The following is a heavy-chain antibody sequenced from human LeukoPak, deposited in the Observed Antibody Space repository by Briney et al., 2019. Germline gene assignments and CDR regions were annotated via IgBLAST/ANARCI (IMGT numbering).Heavy chain of an antibody. CDR2: IRSKAYGGTT. V-gene: IGHV3-49*04. D-gene: IGHD1-26*01. CDR1: GFTFSDFA. CDR3: TRVPGGSYYRLDI. Sequence: GGSLRLSCTASGFTFSDFALSWARQAPGKGLEWVCFIRSKAYGGTTEYAASVKGRFTISRDDSKSIASLQMNSLKTEDTAVYYCTRVPGGSYYRLDIWGQGTMVTVSS. J-gene: IGHJ3*02.